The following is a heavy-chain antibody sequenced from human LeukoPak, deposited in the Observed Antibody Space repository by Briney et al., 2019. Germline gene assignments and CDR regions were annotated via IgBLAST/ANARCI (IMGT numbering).Heavy chain of an antibody. Sequence: GGSLRLSCAASGFTFSSYAMHWVRQAPGKGLEWVAVISYDGSNKYYADSVKGRFTISRDNSKNTLYLQMNSLRAEDTAVYYCASEPYDYVWGIHWGQGTLVTVSS. V-gene: IGHV3-30-3*01. CDR3: ASEPYDYVWGIH. J-gene: IGHJ4*02. D-gene: IGHD3-16*01. CDR1: GFTFSSYA. CDR2: ISYDGSNK.